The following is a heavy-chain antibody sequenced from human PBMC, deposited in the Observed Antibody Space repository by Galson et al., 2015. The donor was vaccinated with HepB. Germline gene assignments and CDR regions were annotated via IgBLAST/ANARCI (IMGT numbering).Heavy chain of an antibody. CDR2: TYYRSKWYN. CDR3: AREAPDYDFYSGAPGWYYYYMDV. V-gene: IGHV6-1*01. D-gene: IGHD3-3*01. J-gene: IGHJ6*03. Sequence: CAISGDSVSSNSAAWNWIRQSPSGGLEWLGRTYYRSKWYNDYAVSVKSRITINPDTSKNQFSLKLSSVTAADTAVYYCAREAPDYDFYSGAPGWYYYYMDVWGKGTTVTVSS. CDR1: GDSVSSNSAA.